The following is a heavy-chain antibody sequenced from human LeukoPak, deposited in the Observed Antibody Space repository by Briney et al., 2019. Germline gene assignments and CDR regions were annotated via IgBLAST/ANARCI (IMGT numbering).Heavy chain of an antibody. Sequence: GGSLRLSCAASGFTFSSYWMSWVRQAPGKGLEWVANIKPDGSEKYHVDSVKGRFTISRDNAKNSLYLQMNSLRAEDTAVYYCARDEWWQFIAVAITSYFDCWGQGTPVTVSS. CDR2: IKPDGSEK. CDR3: ARDEWWQFIAVAITSYFDC. V-gene: IGHV3-7*01. D-gene: IGHD6-19*01. J-gene: IGHJ4*02. CDR1: GFTFSSYW.